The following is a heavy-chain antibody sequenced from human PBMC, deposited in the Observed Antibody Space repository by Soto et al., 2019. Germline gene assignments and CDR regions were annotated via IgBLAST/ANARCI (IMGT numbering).Heavy chain of an antibody. CDR2: ISASGGST. CDR1: GFTFSSYA. CDR3: AKGSSAVYCFDY. Sequence: EVQLLESGGGLVQPGGSLRLSCAASGFTFSSYAMSWVRQAPGKGLEWVSAISASGGSTYYADSVKGRFTISRDSSKNTVFLQINSLRAADTAVYYCAKGSSAVYCFDYWGQGTLVTVSS. D-gene: IGHD2-15*01. J-gene: IGHJ4*02. V-gene: IGHV3-23*01.